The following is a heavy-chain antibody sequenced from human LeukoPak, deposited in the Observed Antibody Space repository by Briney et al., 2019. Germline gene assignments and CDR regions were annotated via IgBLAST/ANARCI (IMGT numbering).Heavy chain of an antibody. V-gene: IGHV5-51*01. CDR3: ARTQYYDSSDRFDP. CDR1: GYYFTNYW. CDR2: IYPGDSDT. Sequence: GESLKISCEGSGYYFTNYWIGWVRQMPGKGLEWMGIIYPGDSDTRYSPSFQGQVTISADKSISTAYLQWSSLKASDTAMYYCARTQYYDSSDRFDPWGQGTLVTVSS. D-gene: IGHD3-22*01. J-gene: IGHJ5*02.